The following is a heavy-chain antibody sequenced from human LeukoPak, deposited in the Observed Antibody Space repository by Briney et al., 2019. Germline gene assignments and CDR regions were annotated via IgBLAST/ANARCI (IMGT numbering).Heavy chain of an antibody. D-gene: IGHD2-15*01. CDR1: GGSINNYF. V-gene: IGHV4-59*12. CDR2: ISYSGST. Sequence: SETLSLTCAVSGGSINNYFWSWIRQPPGKGLEWIGYISYSGSTNYNPSLKSRVTISVDTSKNQFSLKLSSVTAADTAVYYCARGRYCSADICSGGGAFDIWGQGTMVSVSS. CDR3: ARGRYCSADICSGGGAFDI. J-gene: IGHJ3*02.